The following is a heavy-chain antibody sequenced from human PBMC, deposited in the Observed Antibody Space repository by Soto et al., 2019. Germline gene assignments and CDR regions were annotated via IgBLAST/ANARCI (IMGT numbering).Heavy chain of an antibody. V-gene: IGHV4-4*02. J-gene: IGHJ5*02. CDR2: TSHRGST. CDR3: ARDGHSSGWS. CDR1: GGSITSSDW. Sequence: QVQLQVSGPGLVKPSGTLSLTCAVSGGSITSSDWWSWVRQSPGKGLEWIGETSHRGSTTYNQSLKSRVTISVDKSKNQFSLNLTSVTAADTAVYYCARDGHSSGWSWGQGTLVTVSS. D-gene: IGHD6-13*01.